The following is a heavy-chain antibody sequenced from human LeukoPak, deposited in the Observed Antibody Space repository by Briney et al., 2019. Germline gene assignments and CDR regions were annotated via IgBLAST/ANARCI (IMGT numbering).Heavy chain of an antibody. V-gene: IGHV3-30*02. CDR2: IRYDGSNK. Sequence: PGGSLRLSCAASGFTFSSYGMHWVRQAPGKGLEWVAFIRYDGSNKYYADSVKGRFTISRDNSKNTLYLQMNSLRAEDTAVYYCAKAYCSSTSCYRPAPGYYFDYWGQGTLVTVSS. J-gene: IGHJ4*02. CDR3: AKAYCSSTSCYRPAPGYYFDY. CDR1: GFTFSSYG. D-gene: IGHD2-2*02.